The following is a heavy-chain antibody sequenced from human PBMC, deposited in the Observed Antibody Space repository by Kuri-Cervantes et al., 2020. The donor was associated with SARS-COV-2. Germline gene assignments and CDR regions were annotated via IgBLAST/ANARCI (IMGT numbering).Heavy chain of an antibody. J-gene: IGHJ4*02. CDR2: ISGSGGST. V-gene: IGHV3-23*01. CDR3: AKIGTQYCSAGSCYVDY. D-gene: IGHD2-15*01. CDR1: GFTFSGYS. Sequence: GESLKISCAASGFTFSGYSMNWIRQAPGKGLEWVSAISGSGGSTYYADSVKGRLTISRDNSKNTLYLQMNSLRAEDTAVYYCAKIGTQYCSAGSCYVDYWGQGTLVT.